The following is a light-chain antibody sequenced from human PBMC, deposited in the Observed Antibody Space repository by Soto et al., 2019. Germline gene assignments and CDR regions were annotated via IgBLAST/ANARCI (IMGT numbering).Light chain of an antibody. CDR3: SSYAGGYTWV. CDR1: SSDVGGYNY. V-gene: IGLV2-11*01. CDR2: DVT. J-gene: IGLJ3*02. Sequence: QSALTQPRSLSGSPGQSVTISCTGTSSDVGGYNYVSWYQQHPGKSPKLLIYDVTKRPSGVPDHFSGSKSGNTASLTISGLQAEDEADYYCSSYAGGYTWVFGGGTKLTVL.